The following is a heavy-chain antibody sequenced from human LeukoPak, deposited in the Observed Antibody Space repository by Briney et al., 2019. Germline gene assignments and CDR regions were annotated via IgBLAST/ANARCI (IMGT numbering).Heavy chain of an antibody. D-gene: IGHD2-2*01. CDR3: ARGDCSSTSCYPYYYYYGMDV. V-gene: IGHV4-31*03. Sequence: KTSQTLSLTCTVSGGSISSGGYYWSWIHQHPGKGLEWIGYIYYSGSTYYNPSLKSRVTISVGTSKNQFSLKLSSVTAADTAVYYCARGDCSSTSCYPYYYYYGMDVWGQGTTVTVSS. CDR1: GGSISSGGYY. J-gene: IGHJ6*02. CDR2: IYYSGST.